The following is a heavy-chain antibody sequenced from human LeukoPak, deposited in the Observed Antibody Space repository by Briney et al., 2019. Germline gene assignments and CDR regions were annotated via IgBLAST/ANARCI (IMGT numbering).Heavy chain of an antibody. J-gene: IGHJ4*02. CDR1: GYTLTELS. Sequence: ASVKVSCKVSGYTLTELSMHWVRQAPGQGLEWMGWINPNSGGTNYAQKFQGRVTMTRDTSISTAYMELSRLRSDDTAVYYCASGKYSYPLFWGQGTLVTVSS. CDR2: INPNSGGT. V-gene: IGHV1-2*02. CDR3: ASGKYSYPLF. D-gene: IGHD5-18*01.